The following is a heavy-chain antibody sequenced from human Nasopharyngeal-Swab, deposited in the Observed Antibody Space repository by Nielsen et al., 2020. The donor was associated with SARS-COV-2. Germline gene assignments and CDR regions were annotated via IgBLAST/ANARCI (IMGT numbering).Heavy chain of an antibody. V-gene: IGHV3-30*18. CDR1: GFTFSSYA. CDR2: ISYDGSNK. Sequence: GESLKISCAASGFTFSSYAMSWVRQAPGKGLEWVAVISYDGSNKYYADSVKGRFTISRDNSKNTLYLQMNSLRAEDTAVYYCAKDPGPYNWFDPWGQGTLVTVSS. J-gene: IGHJ5*02. CDR3: AKDPGPYNWFDP.